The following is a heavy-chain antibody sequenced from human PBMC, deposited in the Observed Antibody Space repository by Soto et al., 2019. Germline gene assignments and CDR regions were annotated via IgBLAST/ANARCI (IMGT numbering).Heavy chain of an antibody. D-gene: IGHD5-12*01. V-gene: IGHV4-30-2*06. Sequence: SETLSLTCTVSGASISYGGFSWSWIRQSPGKGLEWIGYISHLENTYLHPAFKSRLTMSIDRTRNQFSLKLSSVTAADMAVYYWARGGGYDSFDYWGQGVLVTVSS. CDR2: ISHLENT. J-gene: IGHJ4*02. CDR1: GASISYGGFS. CDR3: ARGGGYDSFDY.